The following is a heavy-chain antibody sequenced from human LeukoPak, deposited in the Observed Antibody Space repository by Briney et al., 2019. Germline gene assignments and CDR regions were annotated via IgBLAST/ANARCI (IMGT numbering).Heavy chain of an antibody. CDR3: ARTDVVVPAALGAFQH. Sequence: GASVKVSCKASGYTFTGYYMHWVRQAPGQGLEWKGWINPNSGGTNYAQKFQGRVTMTRDTSISTAYMELSRLRSDDTAVYYCARTDVVVPAALGAFQHWGQGTLVTVSS. D-gene: IGHD2-2*01. V-gene: IGHV1-2*02. J-gene: IGHJ1*01. CDR1: GYTFTGYY. CDR2: INPNSGGT.